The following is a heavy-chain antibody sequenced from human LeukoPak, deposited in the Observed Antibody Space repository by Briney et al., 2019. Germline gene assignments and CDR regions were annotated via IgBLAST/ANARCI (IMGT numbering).Heavy chain of an antibody. J-gene: IGHJ3*02. V-gene: IGHV4-38-2*02. D-gene: IGHD2-15*01. CDR1: GYSISSGYY. CDR2: IYHSGST. Sequence: KPSETLSLTCTVSGYSISSGYYWGWIRQPPGKGLEWIGSIYHSGSTNYNPSLKSRVTISVDTSKNQFSLKLSSVTAADTAVYYCAREGCSGGSCYPADAFDIWGQGTMVTVSS. CDR3: AREGCSGGSCYPADAFDI.